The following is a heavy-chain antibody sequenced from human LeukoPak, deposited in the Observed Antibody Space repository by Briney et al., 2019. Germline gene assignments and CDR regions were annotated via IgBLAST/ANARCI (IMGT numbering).Heavy chain of an antibody. D-gene: IGHD1-7*01. CDR3: VRGVGVSRFNYLDP. CDR1: GFTFSSFG. Sequence: PGRSLTLSCAASGFTFSSFGMHWVRPAPGKGLEWVAVIWYDASNKYYVDSVKGRFTISRDNSKNTLYLQMNSLRDNDTAVYYCVRGVGVSRFNYLDPWGQGTLVIVSS. CDR2: IWYDASNK. J-gene: IGHJ5*02. V-gene: IGHV3-33*01.